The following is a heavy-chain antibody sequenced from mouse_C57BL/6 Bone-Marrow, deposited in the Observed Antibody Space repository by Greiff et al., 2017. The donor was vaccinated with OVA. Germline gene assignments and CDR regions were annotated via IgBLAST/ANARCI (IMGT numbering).Heavy chain of an antibody. J-gene: IGHJ3*01. CDR1: GYTFTDYE. V-gene: IGHV1-15*01. Sequence: QVQLQQSGAELVRPGASVTLSCKASGYTFTDYEMHWVKQTPVHGLEWIGAIDTETGGNAYNQKFKGKAILTADKSSSTAYMELRSLTSEDSAVYYCTRAGFAYWGQGTLVTVSA. CDR2: IDTETGGN. CDR3: TRAGFAY.